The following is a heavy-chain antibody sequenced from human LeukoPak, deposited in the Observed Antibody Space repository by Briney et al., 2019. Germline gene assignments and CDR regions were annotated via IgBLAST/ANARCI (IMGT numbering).Heavy chain of an antibody. CDR3: VRYFTAVAPTLRLDY. J-gene: IGHJ4*02. CDR1: GFTFSSYG. D-gene: IGHD6-19*01. Sequence: SGGSLRLSCAASGFTFSSYGMHWVRQAPGKGLEWVATIKQDGRDKYYVDSVKGRFTISRDDAKNSLYLQMNSLRVEDTAVYHCVRYFTAVAPTLRLDYWGQGTLVTVSS. V-gene: IGHV3-7*03. CDR2: IKQDGRDK.